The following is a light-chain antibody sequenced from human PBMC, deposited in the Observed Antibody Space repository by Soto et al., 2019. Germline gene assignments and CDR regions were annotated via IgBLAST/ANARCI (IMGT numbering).Light chain of an antibody. V-gene: IGLV2-14*01. J-gene: IGLJ1*01. CDR1: SSDVGGYNY. CDR3: SSYRGSSTAFV. Sequence: QSALTQPASVSGSPGQSITISCTGSSSDVGGYNYVSWYRQHPGKAPQLMIYEVSNRPSGVSHRFSGSQSGNTASLTISGLQAEDEAVYYCSSYRGSSTAFVFGSGTKLTVL. CDR2: EVS.